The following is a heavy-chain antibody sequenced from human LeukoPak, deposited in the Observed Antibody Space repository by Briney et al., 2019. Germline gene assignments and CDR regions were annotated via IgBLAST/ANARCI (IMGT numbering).Heavy chain of an antibody. J-gene: IGHJ3*02. V-gene: IGHV3-7*01. D-gene: IGHD1-26*01. CDR2: IKKDGSEE. CDR3: ASEWVDAFDI. Sequence: GGSLRLSCIASGFNFVGSWMPWVRQAPGKGLEWVAIIKKDGSEEYYVDSVKGRFTISRDNAHNSLYLQMNSLRADDTAVYFCASEWVDAFDIWGQGTMVTVSS. CDR1: GFNFVGSW.